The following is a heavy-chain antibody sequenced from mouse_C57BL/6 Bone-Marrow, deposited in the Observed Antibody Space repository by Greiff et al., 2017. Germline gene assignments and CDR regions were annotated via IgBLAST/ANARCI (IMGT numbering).Heavy chain of an antibody. J-gene: IGHJ2*01. CDR2: IDPSDSYT. V-gene: IGHV1-59*01. CDR1: GYTFTSYW. CDR3: ARCPTRGEGDY. Sequence: QVQLQQPGAELVRPGTSVKLSCKASGYTFTSYWMHWVKQRPGQGLEWIGVIDPSDSYTNYNQKFKGKATLTVDTSSSTAYMQLSSLTSEDSAVYYCARCPTRGEGDYWGQGTTLTVSS.